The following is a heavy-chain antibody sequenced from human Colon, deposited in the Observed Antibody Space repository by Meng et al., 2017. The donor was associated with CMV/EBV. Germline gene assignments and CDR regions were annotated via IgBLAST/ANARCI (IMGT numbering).Heavy chain of an antibody. J-gene: IGHJ4*02. Sequence: QVQLVQAGAGVKKPGASVKVSCKASGYAFTGYYMHWVRQAPGQGLEWMGWINPNSGGTNYAQKVQGRVTMTRDTSISTAYMELSRLRSDDTAVYYCARDLRVWFGEFKNWGQGTLVTVSS. V-gene: IGHV1-2*02. CDR2: INPNSGGT. CDR3: ARDLRVWFGEFKN. D-gene: IGHD3-10*01. CDR1: GYAFTGYY.